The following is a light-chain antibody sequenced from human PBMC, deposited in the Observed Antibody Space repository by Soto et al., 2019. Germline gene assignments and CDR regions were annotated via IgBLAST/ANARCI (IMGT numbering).Light chain of an antibody. Sequence: DIQLTHSPSFLSASVGDRVTITFRASQGISSFLAWYQQKPPKAPELLIYGASTLQSGVPSRFSGSGSGTEFTLTISSLQPEDFATYYCQQLNTYPITFAQGTRLEIK. V-gene: IGKV1-9*01. CDR3: QQLNTYPIT. J-gene: IGKJ5*01. CDR1: QGISSF. CDR2: GAS.